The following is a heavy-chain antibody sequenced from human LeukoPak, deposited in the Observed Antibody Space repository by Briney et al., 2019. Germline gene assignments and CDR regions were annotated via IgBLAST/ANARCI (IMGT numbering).Heavy chain of an antibody. CDR3: VTWMSSSSLLDY. CDR1: GFTFSSYW. CDR2: INSDGSST. V-gene: IGHV3-74*01. D-gene: IGHD6-6*01. Sequence: GGSLRLSCAASGFTFSSYWMHWVRQAPGNGLVWVSRINSDGSSTSYADSVKGRFTISRDNAKNTLYLQMNSLRAEDTAVYYCVTWMSSSSLLDYWGQGTLVTVSS. J-gene: IGHJ4*02.